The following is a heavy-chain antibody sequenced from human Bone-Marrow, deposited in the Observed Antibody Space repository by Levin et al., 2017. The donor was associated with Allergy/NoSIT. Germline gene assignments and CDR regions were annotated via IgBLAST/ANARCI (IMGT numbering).Heavy chain of an antibody. D-gene: IGHD6-13*01. CDR1: GFTFSSYA. J-gene: IGHJ4*02. CDR2: ISSNGGST. CDR3: VKTRIRSIAAAGTLDY. Sequence: TGGSLRLSCSASGFTFSSYAMHWVRQAPGKGLEYVSAISSNGGSTHYADSVKGRFTISRDNSKNTLYLQMSSLRAEDTAVYYCVKTRIRSIAAAGTLDYWGQGTLVTVSS. V-gene: IGHV3-64D*06.